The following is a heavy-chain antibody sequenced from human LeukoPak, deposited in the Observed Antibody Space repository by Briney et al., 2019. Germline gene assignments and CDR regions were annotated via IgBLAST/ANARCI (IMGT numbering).Heavy chain of an antibody. CDR3: AKGYCSSTSCPSDY. CDR2: ISGSGGST. V-gene: IGHV3-23*01. Sequence: GGSLRLSCAASGFIFSNYAMSWVRQAPGKGLEWVSAISGSGGSTYYADSVKGRFTISRDNSKNTLYLQMNSLRAEDTAVYYCAKGYCSSTSCPSDYWGQGTLVTVSS. D-gene: IGHD2-2*01. CDR1: GFIFSNYA. J-gene: IGHJ4*02.